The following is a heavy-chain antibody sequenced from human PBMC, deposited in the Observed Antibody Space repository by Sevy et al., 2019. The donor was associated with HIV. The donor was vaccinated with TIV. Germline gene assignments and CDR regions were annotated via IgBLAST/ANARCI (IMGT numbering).Heavy chain of an antibody. CDR1: GFTFSSYA. V-gene: IGHV3-23*01. CDR2: ISGSGGST. CDR3: ARDGEMYCSGGSCHELDY. J-gene: IGHJ4*02. Sequence: GGSLRLSCAASGFTFSSYAMSWVRQAPGKGLEWVSAISGSGGSTYYADSVKGRFTISSANFKNTLYLQMNSLRAEDTAVYYGARDGEMYCSGGSCHELDYWGQGTLVTVSS. D-gene: IGHD2-15*01.